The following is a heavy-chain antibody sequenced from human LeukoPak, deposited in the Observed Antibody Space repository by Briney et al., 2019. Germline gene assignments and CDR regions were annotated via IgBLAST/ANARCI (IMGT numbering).Heavy chain of an antibody. CDR3: ARVYGSSWYWGRAFDI. CDR2: ISPNSGGT. Sequence: GPSVKVSCKASGYTFTGYYMHWVRQAPGQGLEWMGWISPNSGGTNYAQKFQGRVTMTRDTSISTAYMELSRLRSDDTAVYYCARVYGSSWYWGRAFDIWGQGTMVTVSS. J-gene: IGHJ3*02. CDR1: GYTFTGYY. D-gene: IGHD6-13*01. V-gene: IGHV1-2*02.